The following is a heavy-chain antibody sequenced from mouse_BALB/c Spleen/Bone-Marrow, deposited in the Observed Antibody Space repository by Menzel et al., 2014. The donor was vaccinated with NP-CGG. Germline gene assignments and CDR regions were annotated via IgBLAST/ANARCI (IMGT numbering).Heavy chain of an antibody. CDR3: ARDKGRVFFDY. V-gene: IGHV7-3*02. Sequence: KLVESGGGLVQPGGSLRLSCATSGFTFTDYYMNWVRQPPGKALEWLGFIRNKANGYTTEYSASVKSRFTISRDNSQNILYLQMNTLRVDDSATYYCARDKGRVFFDYWGQGTTLTVSS. CDR1: GFTFTDYY. CDR2: IRNKANGYTT. J-gene: IGHJ2*01.